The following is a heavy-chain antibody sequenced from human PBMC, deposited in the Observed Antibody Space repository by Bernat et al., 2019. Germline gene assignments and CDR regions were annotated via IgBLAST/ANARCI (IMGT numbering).Heavy chain of an antibody. D-gene: IGHD2-15*01. CDR3: EREEASSGGRCYSGYFKH. V-gene: IGHV3-33*01. Sequence: QVQLVESGVGVVQPGRSLRLSCAASVFTFSSYGMHWVRQAPGKGLDWVAVIWYDGSNKYYADSVKGRFTISRDNSKNTLYLQMNSLRDEDTDVYYCEREEASSGGRCYSGYFKHWGQGNLVTVSS. J-gene: IGHJ1*01. CDR2: IWYDGSNK. CDR1: VFTFSSYG.